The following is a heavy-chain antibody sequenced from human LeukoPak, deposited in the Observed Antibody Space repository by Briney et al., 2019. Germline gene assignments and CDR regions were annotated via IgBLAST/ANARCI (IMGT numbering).Heavy chain of an antibody. Sequence: PGGSLRLSCAASGFTFSSYGMHWVRQAPGKGLEWVSSISSSSSYIYYADSVKGRFTISRDNAKNSLYLQMNSLRAGDTAVYYCARAAYSSTWYSRYFDLWGRGTLVTVSS. V-gene: IGHV3-21*01. CDR2: ISSSSSYI. CDR1: GFTFSSYG. D-gene: IGHD6-13*01. CDR3: ARAAYSSTWYSRYFDL. J-gene: IGHJ2*01.